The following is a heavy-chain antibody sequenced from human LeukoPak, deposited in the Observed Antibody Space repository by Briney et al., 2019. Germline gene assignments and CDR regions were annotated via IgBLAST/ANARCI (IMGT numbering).Heavy chain of an antibody. J-gene: IGHJ3*02. CDR1: GYTFTSYD. Sequence: ASVKVSCRASGYTFTSYDINWVRQATGQGLEWMGWMNPNSGNTGYAQKFQGRVTVTRNTSISTAYMELSSLRSEDTAVYYCARVIGCSSTSCFVFDAFDIWGQGTMVTVSS. V-gene: IGHV1-8*01. CDR2: MNPNSGNT. CDR3: ARVIGCSSTSCFVFDAFDI. D-gene: IGHD2-2*01.